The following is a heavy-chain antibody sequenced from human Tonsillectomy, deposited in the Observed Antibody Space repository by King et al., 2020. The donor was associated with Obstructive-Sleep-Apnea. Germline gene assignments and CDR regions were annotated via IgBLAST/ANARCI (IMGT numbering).Heavy chain of an antibody. V-gene: IGHV1-18*01. J-gene: IGHJ3*02. D-gene: IGHD3-22*01. Sequence: QLVQSGAEVKKPGASVKVSCKASGYTFTSYGISWVRQAPGQGLEWMGWISAYNGNTNYAQKLQGRVTMTTDTSTSTAYMELRSLRSDDTAVYYCARAASPLHYDSSGYDAFDIWGQGTMVTVSS. CDR2: ISAYNGNT. CDR3: ARAASPLHYDSSGYDAFDI. CDR1: GYTFTSYG.